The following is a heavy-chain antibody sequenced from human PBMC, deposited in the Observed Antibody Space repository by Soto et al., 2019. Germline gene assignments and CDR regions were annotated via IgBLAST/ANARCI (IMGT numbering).Heavy chain of an antibody. CDR2: IYSGGST. J-gene: IGHJ4*02. CDR1: GFTVSSNY. V-gene: IGHV3-53*01. CDR3: ARGQYGAGLAPVDY. D-gene: IGHD6-19*01. Sequence: GSLRLSCAASGFTVSSNYMSWVRQAPGKGLEWVSVIYSGGSTYYADSVKGRFTISRDNSKNTLYLQMNSLRAEDTAVYYCARGQYGAGLAPVDYWGQGTLVTVSS.